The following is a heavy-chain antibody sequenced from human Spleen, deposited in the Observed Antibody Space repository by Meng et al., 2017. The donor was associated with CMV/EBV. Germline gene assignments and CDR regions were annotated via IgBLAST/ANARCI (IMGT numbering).Heavy chain of an antibody. CDR3: ARVYDYVWGSYRRRGRGYFDY. V-gene: IGHV4-34*01. CDR2: INHSGST. Sequence: QVQLQQWGAGLFKPSETLSLTCAVYGGSFRGYDWSWIRQPPGKGLEWIGEINHSGSTNYNPSLKSRVTISVDTSKNQFSLKLSSVTAADTAVYYCARVYDYVWGSYRRRGRGYFDYWGQGTLVTVSS. CDR1: GGSFRGYD. J-gene: IGHJ4*02. D-gene: IGHD3-16*02.